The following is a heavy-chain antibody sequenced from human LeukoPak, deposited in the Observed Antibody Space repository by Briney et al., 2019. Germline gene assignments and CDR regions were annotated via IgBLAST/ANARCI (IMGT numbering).Heavy chain of an antibody. CDR1: GFTFSSYS. D-gene: IGHD1-14*01. CDR3: ARDYLKPGY. J-gene: IGHJ4*02. CDR2: ISSSSSTI. Sequence: PGGCLRLSCAASGFTFSSYSMNWVRQAPGKGLEWVSYISSSSSTIYYADSVKGRFTISRDNAKNSLYLQMNSLRAEDTAVYYCARDYLKPGYWGQGTLVTVSS. V-gene: IGHV3-48*01.